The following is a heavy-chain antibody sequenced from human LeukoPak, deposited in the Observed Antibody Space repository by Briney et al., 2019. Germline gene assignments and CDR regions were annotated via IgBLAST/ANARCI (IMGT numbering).Heavy chain of an antibody. D-gene: IGHD3-10*01. V-gene: IGHV4-59*08. J-gene: IGHJ5*02. CDR1: GGSISSYY. CDR3: AIKRGYYGSGSYSNWFDP. Sequence: PSETLSLTCTVSGGSISSYYWSWIRQPPGKGLEGIGYIYYSGSTNYNPSLKSRVTISVDTSKNQFSLKLSSVTAADTAVYYCAIKRGYYGSGSYSNWFDPWGQGTLVTVSS. CDR2: IYYSGST.